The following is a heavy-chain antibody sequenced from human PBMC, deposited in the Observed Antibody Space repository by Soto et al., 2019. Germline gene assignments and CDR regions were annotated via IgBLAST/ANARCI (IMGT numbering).Heavy chain of an antibody. J-gene: IGHJ4*02. CDR1: GGSFSGYY. CDR3: ARGLTIVVVVAADHYVGWLFDY. CDR2: INHSGST. V-gene: IGHV4-34*01. D-gene: IGHD2-15*01. Sequence: SETLSLTCAVYGGSFSGYYWSWIRQPPGKGLEWIGEINHSGSTNYNPSLKSRVTISVDTSKNQFSLKLSSVTAADTAVYYCARGLTIVVVVAADHYVGWLFDYWGQGTLVTVSS.